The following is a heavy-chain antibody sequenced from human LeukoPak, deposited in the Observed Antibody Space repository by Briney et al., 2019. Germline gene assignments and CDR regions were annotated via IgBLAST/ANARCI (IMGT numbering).Heavy chain of an antibody. CDR3: AKSVILPPSYYYGMDV. CDR1: GVTFSSYD. V-gene: IGHV3-30*18. CDR2: ISYDGSNK. Sequence: GGSLRLSCAASGVTFSSYDMHWVRQAPGKGLEWVSVISYDGSNKYYEDSVKGRFTISRDISKNTLYLQMNSLRAEDTAVYYCAKSVILPPSYYYGMDVWGQGTTVTASS. D-gene: IGHD5/OR15-5a*01. J-gene: IGHJ6*02.